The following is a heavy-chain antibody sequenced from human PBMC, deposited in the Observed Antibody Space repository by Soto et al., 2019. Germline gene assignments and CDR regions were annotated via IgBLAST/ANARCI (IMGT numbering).Heavy chain of an antibody. Sequence: QVQLVQSGAEVKKPGSSVKVSCKASGGTFSSYTISWVRQAPGQGLEWMGRIIPILGIANYAQKFQGRVTITADKSTSTAYMELSSLRSEDTAVYYCDISLLWCGEQIAGMDVWGQGTTVTVSS. D-gene: IGHD3-10*01. J-gene: IGHJ6*02. CDR2: IIPILGIA. V-gene: IGHV1-69*02. CDR3: DISLLWCGEQIAGMDV. CDR1: GGTFSSYT.